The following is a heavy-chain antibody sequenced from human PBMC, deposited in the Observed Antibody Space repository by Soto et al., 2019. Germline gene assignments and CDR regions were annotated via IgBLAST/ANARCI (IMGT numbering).Heavy chain of an antibody. Sequence: SETLSLTCTVSGGSISSYYWSWIRQPPGKGLEWIGYIYYSGSTNYNPSLKSRVTISVDTSKNQFSLKLSSVTAADTAVYYCARVVAVAGMFRNGMDVWGQGTTVTVSS. J-gene: IGHJ6*02. D-gene: IGHD6-19*01. CDR2: IYYSGST. V-gene: IGHV4-59*01. CDR3: ARVVAVAGMFRNGMDV. CDR1: GGSISSYY.